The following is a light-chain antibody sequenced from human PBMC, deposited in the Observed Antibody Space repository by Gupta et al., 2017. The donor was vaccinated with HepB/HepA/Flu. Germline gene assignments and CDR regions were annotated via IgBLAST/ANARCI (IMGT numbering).Light chain of an antibody. Sequence: DIQMTQSPSSLSASIGDRVSFTCQASQGISHFLTWYQQKPGKAPRVIIYDASTLQTGVPRRFSGSGSGTHFTFTITSLQPEDVATYYCQQDENFPVTFGGGTRVDIK. V-gene: IGKV1-33*01. CDR3: QQDENFPVT. J-gene: IGKJ4*01. CDR1: QGISHF. CDR2: DAS.